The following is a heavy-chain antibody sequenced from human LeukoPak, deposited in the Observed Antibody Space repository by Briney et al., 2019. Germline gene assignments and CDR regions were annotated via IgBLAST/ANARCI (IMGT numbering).Heavy chain of an antibody. Sequence: SETLSLTCTVSGGFISSYYWSWIRQPAGKGLEWIGRIYTSGSTNYNPSLKSRVTMSVDTSKNQFSLKLSSVTAADTAVYYCARDFYGSGSTFYYYYYMDVWGKGTTVTVSS. CDR2: IYTSGST. D-gene: IGHD3-10*01. CDR3: ARDFYGSGSTFYYYYYMDV. V-gene: IGHV4-4*07. CDR1: GGFISSYY. J-gene: IGHJ6*03.